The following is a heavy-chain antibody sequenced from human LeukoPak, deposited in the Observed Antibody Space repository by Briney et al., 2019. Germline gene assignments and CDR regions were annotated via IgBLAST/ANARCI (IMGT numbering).Heavy chain of an antibody. V-gene: IGHV3-48*03. CDR3: AKDRGPVYGSFLDV. Sequence: PGGSLRLSCAASGFTFSSYEMNWVRQAPGKGLEWVSYISSSGSTIYYADSVKGRFAISRDNSKNTLYLQMNSLRAEDTAVYYCAKDRGPVYGSFLDVWGKGTTVTVSS. J-gene: IGHJ6*04. CDR1: GFTFSSYE. D-gene: IGHD3-10*01. CDR2: ISSSGSTI.